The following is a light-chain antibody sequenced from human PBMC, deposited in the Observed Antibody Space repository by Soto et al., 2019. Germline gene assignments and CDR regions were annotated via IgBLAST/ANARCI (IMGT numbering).Light chain of an antibody. CDR1: QDISNY. J-gene: IGKJ5*01. CDR3: QQYDTRPPIT. CDR2: DAS. Sequence: DIQMTQSPSSLSASVVDRVTITCHASQDISNYLNWYQQKPGKAPKLLIYDASNLETGVPSRFSGSGSGTDFTFTISSLQPEDIATYYCQQYDTRPPITFGQGTRLEI. V-gene: IGKV1-33*01.